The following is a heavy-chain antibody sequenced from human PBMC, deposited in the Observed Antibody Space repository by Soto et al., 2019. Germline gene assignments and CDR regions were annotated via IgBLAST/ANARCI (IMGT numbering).Heavy chain of an antibody. J-gene: IGHJ4*02. CDR3: ARDFGHGYYLDY. Sequence: PGRCLRLSWVASGFSFSNYNMNWVRQAPGKGLEWVSYITDSSDTVHYADSVRGRVTIYRDNAESSMYLQMNSLRDEDTAVYFCARDFGHGYYLDYWGRGTLVTVSS. CDR2: ITDSSDTV. CDR1: GFSFSNYN. D-gene: IGHD3-3*01. V-gene: IGHV3-48*02.